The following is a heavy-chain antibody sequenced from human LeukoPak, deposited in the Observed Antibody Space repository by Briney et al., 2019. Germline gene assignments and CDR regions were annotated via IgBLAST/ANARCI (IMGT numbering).Heavy chain of an antibody. CDR2: IYYNGST. Sequence: PSETLSLTCTVSGGSISSYYWSWIRQPPGKGLEWIGYIYYNGSTNYNPSLKSRVTISVDTSKNQFSLKLSSVTAADTAVYYCARTYSSSVPFDYWGQGTLVTVSS. D-gene: IGHD6-6*01. V-gene: IGHV4-59*01. CDR1: GGSISSYY. J-gene: IGHJ4*02. CDR3: ARTYSSSVPFDY.